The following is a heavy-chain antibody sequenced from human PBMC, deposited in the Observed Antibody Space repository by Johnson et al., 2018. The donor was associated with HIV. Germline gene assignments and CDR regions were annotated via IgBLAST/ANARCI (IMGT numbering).Heavy chain of an antibody. D-gene: IGHD6-13*01. CDR1: GFNFDDYG. CDR2: IRYDGSNK. Sequence: QVHLVESGGGVVRPGGSLRLSCAASGFNFDDYGMSWVRQAPGKGLEWVAFIRYDGSNKYYADSVKGRFTISRDNSKNTLYLQMNSLRAEDTAVYYCAKDFIAAAGHDAFDIWGQGTMVTVSS. V-gene: IGHV3-30*02. CDR3: AKDFIAAAGHDAFDI. J-gene: IGHJ3*02.